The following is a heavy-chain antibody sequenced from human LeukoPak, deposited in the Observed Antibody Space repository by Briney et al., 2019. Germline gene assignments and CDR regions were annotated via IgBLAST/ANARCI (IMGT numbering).Heavy chain of an antibody. CDR3: VSNPGTDRLIF. CDR1: PSTFSKYG. CDR2: IEHDGRSY. D-gene: IGHD2-8*02. J-gene: IGHJ4*02. V-gene: IGHV3-30*02. Sequence: GGSPRLSCAASPSTFSKYGIHWVRQAPGKGLEWVTFIEHDGRSYNYADSVKGRFTISRDNSKSTVFLQMDSLRDEDTAVYYCVSNPGTDRLIFWGQGTLVTVSS.